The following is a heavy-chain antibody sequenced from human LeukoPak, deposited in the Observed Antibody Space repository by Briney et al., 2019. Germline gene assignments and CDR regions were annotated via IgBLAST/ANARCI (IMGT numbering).Heavy chain of an antibody. V-gene: IGHV1-18*01. CDR2: ISAYSSDT. CDR3: ARDRYYYGSGIGYYMDV. D-gene: IGHD3-10*01. J-gene: IGHJ6*03. CDR1: GYTFKSYG. Sequence: ASVKVSCKASGYTFKSYGISWVRLAPGQGLEWMGWISAYSSDTNYGQKFQGRVRMTTDTYTSTAYMELRSLRSDDTAVYYCARDRYYYGSGIGYYMDVWGKGTTVTVSS.